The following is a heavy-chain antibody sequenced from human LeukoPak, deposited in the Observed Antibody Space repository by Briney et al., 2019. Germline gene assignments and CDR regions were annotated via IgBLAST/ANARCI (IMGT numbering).Heavy chain of an antibody. CDR3: ARYDKGWYFDL. Sequence: TTSETLSLTCTVSGYSISSGYYWGWIRQPPGKGLEWSGSIYHSGSTYYNPSLKSRVTISVDTSKNQFSLKLSSVTAADTAVYYCARYDKGWYFDLWGRGTLVTVSS. V-gene: IGHV4-38-2*02. CDR2: IYHSGST. CDR1: GYSISSGYY. D-gene: IGHD3-22*01. J-gene: IGHJ2*01.